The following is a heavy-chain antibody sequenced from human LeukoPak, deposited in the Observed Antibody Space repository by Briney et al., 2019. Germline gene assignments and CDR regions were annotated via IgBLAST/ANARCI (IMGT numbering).Heavy chain of an antibody. CDR3: ARDTRSSSWYFLFDY. D-gene: IGHD6-13*01. J-gene: IGHJ4*02. Sequence: EAGGSLRLSCAASGFTFSSYGMHWVRQAPGKGLEGLAVIWYDGSNKYYADSVKGRFTSSRDNSKKSLYLQMNSLRAEDTAVYYCARDTRSSSWYFLFDYWGQGTLVTVSS. V-gene: IGHV3-33*01. CDR1: GFTFSSYG. CDR2: IWYDGSNK.